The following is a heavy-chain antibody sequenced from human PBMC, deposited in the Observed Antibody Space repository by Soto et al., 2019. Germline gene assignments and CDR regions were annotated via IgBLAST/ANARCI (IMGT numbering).Heavy chain of an antibody. V-gene: IGHV3-23*01. Sequence: GESLKISCAASGFTFSSYAMSWVRQAPGKGLEWVSAISGSGGSTYYADSVKGRFTISRDNSKNTLYLQMNSLRAEDTAVYYCAKDHGDYPNWFDPWGQGTLVTVSS. CDR3: AKDHGDYPNWFDP. CDR1: GFTFSSYA. D-gene: IGHD4-17*01. J-gene: IGHJ5*02. CDR2: ISGSGGST.